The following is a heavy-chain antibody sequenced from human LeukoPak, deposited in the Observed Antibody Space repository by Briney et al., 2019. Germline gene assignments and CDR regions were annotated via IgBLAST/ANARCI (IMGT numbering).Heavy chain of an antibody. CDR3: TTYCGGDCYSVIDY. CDR1: GFTFSSYS. CDR2: ISSSSSYI. Sequence: GGSPRLSCAASGFTFSSYSMNWVRQAPGKGLEWVSSISSSSSYIYYADSVKGRFTISRDNAKNSLYLQMNSLKTEDTAVYYCTTYCGGDCYSVIDYWGQGTLVTVSS. J-gene: IGHJ4*02. V-gene: IGHV3-21*03. D-gene: IGHD2-21*02.